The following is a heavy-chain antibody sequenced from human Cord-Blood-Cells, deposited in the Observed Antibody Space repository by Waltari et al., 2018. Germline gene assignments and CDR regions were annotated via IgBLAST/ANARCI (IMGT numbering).Heavy chain of an antibody. CDR3: ARSASLGSLRYFDY. V-gene: IGHV1-2*04. D-gene: IGHD3-16*01. CDR2: INPNSGGT. CDR1: GYTFTGYY. J-gene: IGHJ4*02. Sequence: QVQLVQSGAEVKKPGASVKVSCKASGYTFTGYYMHCVRQAPGQGLEWMGWINPNSGGTNYAQKFQGWVTMTRDTSISTAYMELSRLRSDDTAVYYCARSASLGSLRYFDYWGQGTLVTVSS.